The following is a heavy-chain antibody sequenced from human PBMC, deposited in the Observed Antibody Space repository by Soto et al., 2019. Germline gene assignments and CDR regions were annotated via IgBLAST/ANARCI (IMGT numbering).Heavy chain of an antibody. CDR2: ISAYNGNT. D-gene: IGHD4-17*01. CDR3: ARGPRYGDYSPHSTLTY. V-gene: IGHV1-18*01. Sequence: XAVKVSCKASGYTFTSYGIIWVRQAPGQGLEWMGWISAYNGNTNYAQKLQGRVTMTTDTSTSTAYMELRSLRSDDTAVYYCARGPRYGDYSPHSTLTYWGQGTLVTVSS. J-gene: IGHJ4*02. CDR1: GYTFTSYG.